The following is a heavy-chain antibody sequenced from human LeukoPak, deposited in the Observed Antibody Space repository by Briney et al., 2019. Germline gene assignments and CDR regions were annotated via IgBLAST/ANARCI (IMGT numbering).Heavy chain of an antibody. V-gene: IGHV4-59*01. CDR2: IYYSGSA. CDR3: ARRTGSYFGQFDS. J-gene: IGHJ4*02. CDR1: GGSIFADY. Sequence: PSETLSLTCSVSGGSIFADYWSWIRQPPGKGLEWIGYIYYSGSANYNPSLKSRITISVDTSKNKFSLRLRSVTAADTAIYYCARRTGSYFGQFDSWGQGTLVTV. D-gene: IGHD3-10*01.